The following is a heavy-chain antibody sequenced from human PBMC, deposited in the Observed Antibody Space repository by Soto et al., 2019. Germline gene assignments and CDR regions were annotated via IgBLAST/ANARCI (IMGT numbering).Heavy chain of an antibody. J-gene: IGHJ4*02. CDR1: GYTFTSYH. CDR3: ASDTPPTDY. Sequence: QVQLVPSGAEVKKPGASVKVSCKTSGYTFTSYHISWVRQAPGQGLEWMGWISAYNTNTNNAQKYQGRVTMTTEISTSTAYIELRSLRSDDTAVYYCASDTPPTDYWGQGTLVTVSS. CDR2: ISAYNTNT. V-gene: IGHV1-18*01.